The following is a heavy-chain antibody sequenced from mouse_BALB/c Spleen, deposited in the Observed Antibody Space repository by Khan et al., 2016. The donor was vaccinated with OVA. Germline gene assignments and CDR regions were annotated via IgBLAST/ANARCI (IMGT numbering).Heavy chain of an antibody. Sequence: QVQLKESGAEQAKPGASVKMSCKTSGYTFSSYWMHWVKQRPGQGLEWIGYINPTSGYTEYNEKFKDKATLSADKSSSTAYMQLPSLTSEYSAGYYCARDRIDYWGQGTTLTVSS. V-gene: IGHV1-7*01. J-gene: IGHJ2*01. CDR3: ARDRIDY. CDR2: INPTSGYT. CDR1: GYTFSSYW.